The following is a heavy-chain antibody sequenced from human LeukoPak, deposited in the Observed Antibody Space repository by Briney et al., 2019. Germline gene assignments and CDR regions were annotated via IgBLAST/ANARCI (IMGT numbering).Heavy chain of an antibody. J-gene: IGHJ4*02. D-gene: IGHD6-13*01. CDR1: GFTFDDYG. CDR2: INWNGGST. Sequence: GGSLRLSCAASGFTFDDYGMSWVRQAPGKGLEWVSGINWNGGSTGYADSVKGRFTIPRDNAKNSLYLQMNSLRAEDTALYYCARIAAAGTFVWFDYWGQGTLVTVSS. CDR3: ARIAAAGTFVWFDY. V-gene: IGHV3-20*04.